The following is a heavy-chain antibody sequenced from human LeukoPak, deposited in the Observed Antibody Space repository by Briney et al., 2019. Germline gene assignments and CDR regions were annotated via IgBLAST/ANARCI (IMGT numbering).Heavy chain of an antibody. Sequence: SAETLSLTCAVYGGSFSGYYWSWLRQPPGKGLEWIGEINHSGSTNYNPSLKSRVTISVDTSKNQFSLKLSSVTAADTAMYYCARAYSSSWYYNWFDPWGQGTLVTVSS. D-gene: IGHD6-13*01. CDR3: ARAYSSSWYYNWFDP. CDR1: GGSFSGYY. V-gene: IGHV4-34*01. CDR2: INHSGST. J-gene: IGHJ5*02.